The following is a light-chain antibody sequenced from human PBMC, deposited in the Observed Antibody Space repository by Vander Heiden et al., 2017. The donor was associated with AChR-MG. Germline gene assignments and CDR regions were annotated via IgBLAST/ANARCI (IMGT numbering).Light chain of an antibody. Sequence: QSVLPQPPSVSGPPGQRVTISCTGRSSHIGAGYPVHWYQQLPGTAPKPLIYGNSNRTSGVPDRFSGAKSGTSAALAITGLQAEDEADYYCQSYDSSLSGRVFGGGTKLTVL. CDR1: SSHIGAGYP. J-gene: IGLJ3*02. CDR2: GNS. V-gene: IGLV1-40*01. CDR3: QSYDSSLSGRV.